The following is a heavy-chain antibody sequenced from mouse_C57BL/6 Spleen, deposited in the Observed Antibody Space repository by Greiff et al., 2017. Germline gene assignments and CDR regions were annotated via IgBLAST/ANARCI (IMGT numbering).Heavy chain of an antibody. J-gene: IGHJ4*01. CDR1: GFTFSSYG. Sequence: VQLKESGGDLVKPGGSLKLSCAASGFTFSSYGMSWVRQTPDKRLEWVATISSGGSYTYYPDSVKGRFTISRDNAKNTLYLQMSSLKSEDTAMYYCARHAMWDEGDYYAMDYWGQGTSVTVSS. D-gene: IGHD4-1*01. CDR3: ARHAMWDEGDYYAMDY. V-gene: IGHV5-6*01. CDR2: ISSGGSYT.